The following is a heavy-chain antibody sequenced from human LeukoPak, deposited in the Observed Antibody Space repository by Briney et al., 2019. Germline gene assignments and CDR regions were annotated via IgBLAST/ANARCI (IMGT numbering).Heavy chain of an antibody. CDR1: GYSISSSSYY. V-gene: IGHV4-39*01. D-gene: IGHD3-9*01. CDR2: IYYSGST. J-gene: IGHJ4*02. Sequence: SETLSLTCTVSGYSISSSSYYWGWIRQPPGKGLEWIGSIYYSGSTYYNPSLKSRVTISVDTSKNQFSLKLSSVTAADTAVYYCARYTLRYFDWLPNYFDYWGQGTLVTVSS. CDR3: ARYTLRYFDWLPNYFDY.